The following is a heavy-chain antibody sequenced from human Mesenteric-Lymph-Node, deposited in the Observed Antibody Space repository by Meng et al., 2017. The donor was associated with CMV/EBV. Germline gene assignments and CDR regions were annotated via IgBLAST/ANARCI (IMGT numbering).Heavy chain of an antibody. CDR3: ARERDFYYGMDC. CDR2: TNWNGGSS. V-gene: IGHV3-20*04. Sequence: GGSLRLSCAASGFTFDDYGMTWVRQAPGKGLEWVAGTNWNGGSSHYAESVRGRFLISRDNAKNTLSLLMSSLRAEDTAFYYCARERDFYYGMDCWGQGTTVTVSS. CDR1: GFTFDDYG. J-gene: IGHJ6*02.